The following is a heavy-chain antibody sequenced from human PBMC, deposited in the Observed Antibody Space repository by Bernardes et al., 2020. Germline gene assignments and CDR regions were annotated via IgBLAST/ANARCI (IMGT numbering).Heavy chain of an antibody. CDR3: ARVDTVTTYHAFDI. D-gene: IGHD4-17*01. V-gene: IGHV1-18*01. CDR1: GYTFTSYG. CDR2: ISAYNGNT. Sequence: ASVKVSCKASGYTFTSYGISWVRQAPGQGLEWMGWISAYNGNTNYAQKLQGRVTMTTDTSTSTAYMELRSLRSDDTAVYYCARVDTVTTYHAFDIWGQGTMVTVSS. J-gene: IGHJ3*02.